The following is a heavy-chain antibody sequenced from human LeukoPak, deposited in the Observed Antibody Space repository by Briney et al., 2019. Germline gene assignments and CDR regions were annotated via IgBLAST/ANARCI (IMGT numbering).Heavy chain of an antibody. CDR1: GFTFSSYA. CDR2: ISYDGSNK. D-gene: IGHD1-26*01. CDR3: ARNGGIVGANFDY. Sequence: PGRSLRLSCAASGFTFSSYAMHWVRQAPGKGLEWVAVISYDGSNKYYADSVKGRFTISRDNSKNTLYLQMNSLRAEDTAVYYCARNGGIVGANFDYWGQGTLVTVSS. V-gene: IGHV3-30-3*01. J-gene: IGHJ4*02.